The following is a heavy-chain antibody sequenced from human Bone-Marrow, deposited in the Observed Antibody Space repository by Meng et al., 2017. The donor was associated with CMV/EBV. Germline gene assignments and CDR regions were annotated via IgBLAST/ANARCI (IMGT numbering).Heavy chain of an antibody. V-gene: IGHV1-2*02. CDR2: INPNSGDT. J-gene: IGHJ6*02. CDR3: ARDYYYDMDV. Sequence: ASVKVSCKASGYTFTGYYMHWVRQAPGQGLEWMGCINPNSGDTYYAQNFQGRVTMTRDMSLSTAYMELTRLTSDDTAVYYCARDYYYDMDVWGQGTTVTVSS. CDR1: GYTFTGYY.